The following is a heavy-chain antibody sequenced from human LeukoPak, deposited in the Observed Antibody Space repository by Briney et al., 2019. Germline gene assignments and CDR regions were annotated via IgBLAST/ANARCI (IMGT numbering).Heavy chain of an antibody. CDR2: ISGSGGST. Sequence: GGSLRLSCAASGFTFSSYAMGWVRQAPGKGLEWVSGISGSGGSTYYADSVKGRFTISRDNSKNTLYLQMNSLRAEDTAVYYCAKLYCSSSSCYNPWGQGTLVTVSS. CDR3: AKLYCSSSSCYNP. J-gene: IGHJ5*02. V-gene: IGHV3-23*01. D-gene: IGHD2-2*02. CDR1: GFTFSSYA.